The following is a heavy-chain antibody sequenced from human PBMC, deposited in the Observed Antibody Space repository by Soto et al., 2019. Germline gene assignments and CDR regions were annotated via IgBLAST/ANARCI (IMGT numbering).Heavy chain of an antibody. CDR1: GYTFTSYA. CDR3: ARDEGVSITICGALDY. CDR2: INAGNGNT. V-gene: IGHV1-3*01. J-gene: IGHJ4*02. Sequence: QVQLVQSGAEVKKPGASVKVSCKASGYTFTSYAMHWVRQAPGQRLEWMGWINAGNGNTKYSQKFQGRVTITRDTSASTAYMELSSLRSDDMAVYYCARDEGVSITICGALDYWGQGTLVTVSS. D-gene: IGHD3-3*01.